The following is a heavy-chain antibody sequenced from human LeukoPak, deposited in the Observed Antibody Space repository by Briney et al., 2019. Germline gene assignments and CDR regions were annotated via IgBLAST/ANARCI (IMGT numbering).Heavy chain of an antibody. CDR3: AKDVGSAWAFVS. CDR1: GFTFSDYG. Sequence: GGSLRLSCAASGFTFSDYGMHWVRQAPGKGLEWVAFIRYDGTIKYYADSVKGRFTISRDNSKNTLYLQMNSLRAENTAVYYCAKDVGSAWAFVSWGQGTLVTVSS. CDR2: IRYDGTIK. D-gene: IGHD6-19*01. J-gene: IGHJ4*02. V-gene: IGHV3-30*02.